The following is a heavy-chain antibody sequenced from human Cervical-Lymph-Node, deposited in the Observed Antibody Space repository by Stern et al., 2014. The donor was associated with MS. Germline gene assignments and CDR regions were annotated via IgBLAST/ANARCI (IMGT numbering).Heavy chain of an antibody. CDR3: ARSSSPSPYYYYGMDV. CDR1: GFTFSSYG. D-gene: IGHD6-13*01. CDR2: IWYDGSNK. J-gene: IGHJ6*02. V-gene: IGHV3-33*01. Sequence: VHLVESGGCVVPPGRSLRISCAASGFTFSSYGMHWVRQAPGKGLEWVAVIWYDGSNKYYADSVNGRFTISRDNSKNTLYLQMNSLRAEDTAVYYCARSSSPSPYYYYGMDVWGQGTTVTVSS.